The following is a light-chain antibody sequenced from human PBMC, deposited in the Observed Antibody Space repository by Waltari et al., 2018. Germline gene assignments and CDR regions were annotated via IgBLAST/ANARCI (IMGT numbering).Light chain of an antibody. CDR2: RDT. V-gene: IGLV3-9*01. CDR3: QVRDSGTGV. Sequence: SYDLTQPLSVSVALGQTARITCGGNNIGSKNVHWYQQKPGQAPLLVIYRDTNRPSGIPERFSGSNLGNTATLTISRVQDGDEGDYYCQVRDSGTGVFGGGTKLTVL. CDR1: NIGSKN. J-gene: IGLJ3*02.